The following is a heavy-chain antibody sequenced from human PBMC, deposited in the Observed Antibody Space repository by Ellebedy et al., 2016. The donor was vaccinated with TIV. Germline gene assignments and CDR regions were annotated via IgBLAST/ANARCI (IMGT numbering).Heavy chain of an antibody. J-gene: IGHJ4*02. Sequence: PGGSLRLSCAASGFPVSNHYMSWVRQAPGKGLEWVSVIYSRGSTYYADSVKGRFTISRDNSKNTLYLQMDSLRAEDTALYYCASRTRGDYPYFDYWGQGTLVTVSS. CDR3: ASRTRGDYPYFDY. CDR1: GFPVSNHY. CDR2: IYSRGST. V-gene: IGHV3-53*01. D-gene: IGHD4-17*01.